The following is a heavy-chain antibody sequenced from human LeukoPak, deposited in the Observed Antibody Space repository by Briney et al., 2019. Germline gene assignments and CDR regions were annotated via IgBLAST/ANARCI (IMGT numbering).Heavy chain of an antibody. V-gene: IGHV3-15*01. D-gene: IGHD5-12*01. J-gene: IGHJ4*02. Sequence: GGSLRLSCAASGFTFSNAWMSWVRQAPGKGLEWVGRIKSKTDGGTTDYAAPVKGRFTISRDDSKNTLYLQMNSLKTEDTAVYYCTTDPVSYDASFDYWGQGTLVTVSS. CDR1: GFTFSNAW. CDR3: TTDPVSYDASFDY. CDR2: IKSKTDGGTT.